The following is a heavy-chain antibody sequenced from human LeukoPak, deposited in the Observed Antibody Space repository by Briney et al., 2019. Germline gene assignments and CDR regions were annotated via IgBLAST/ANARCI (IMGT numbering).Heavy chain of an antibody. CDR1: GGSISSYY. Sequence: SETLSLTCTVSGGSISSYYWSWIRQPPGKGLEWIGYIYYSGSTNYNPSLKSRVTISVDTSKNQFSLKLSSVTAADTAVYYCARGPSSGWYYFDYWGQGTLVTVSS. CDR3: ARGPSSGWYYFDY. D-gene: IGHD6-19*01. CDR2: IYYSGST. V-gene: IGHV4-59*01. J-gene: IGHJ4*02.